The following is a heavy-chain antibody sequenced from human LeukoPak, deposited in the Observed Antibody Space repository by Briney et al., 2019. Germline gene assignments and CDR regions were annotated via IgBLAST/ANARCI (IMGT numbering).Heavy chain of an antibody. CDR2: INSDGSST. D-gene: IGHD5-18*01. CDR1: GFNFSSHW. CDR3: ARGGAAMAYY. Sequence: PGGSLRLSCAASGFNFSSHWMHWVRQAPGKGLVWVSRINSDGSSTSYADSMKGRFTISRDNAKNTLYLQMNSLRVEDTAVYYCARGGAAMAYYWGQGTLVTVSS. V-gene: IGHV3-74*01. J-gene: IGHJ4*02.